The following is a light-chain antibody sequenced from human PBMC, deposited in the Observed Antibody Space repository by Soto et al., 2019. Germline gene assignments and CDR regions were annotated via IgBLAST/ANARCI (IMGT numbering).Light chain of an antibody. CDR2: SDT. CDR1: SSNIGSNT. CDR3: AAWDDRLNGAL. Sequence: QSVLTQPPSASGTPGQRVTMSCFGGSSNIGSNTVSWYQHLPGTAPQLLIYSDTQRASGVADRFSGSKSGTSASLAISGLQSDDEADYYCAAWDDRLNGALFGTGTKLTVL. J-gene: IGLJ1*01. V-gene: IGLV1-44*01.